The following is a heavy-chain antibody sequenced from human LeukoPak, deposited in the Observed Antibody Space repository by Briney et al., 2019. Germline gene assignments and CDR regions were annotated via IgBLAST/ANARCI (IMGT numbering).Heavy chain of an antibody. D-gene: IGHD3-22*01. CDR1: GGTFSSYA. V-gene: IGHV1-18*01. Sequence: EASVKVSCKASGGTFSSYAISWVRQAPGQGLEWMGWISAYNGNTNYAQKLQGRVTMTTDTSTSTAYMELRSLRSDDTAVYYCARVPNYDSSGYSYYYYYGMDVWGQGTTVTVSS. CDR2: ISAYNGNT. J-gene: IGHJ6*02. CDR3: ARVPNYDSSGYSYYYYYGMDV.